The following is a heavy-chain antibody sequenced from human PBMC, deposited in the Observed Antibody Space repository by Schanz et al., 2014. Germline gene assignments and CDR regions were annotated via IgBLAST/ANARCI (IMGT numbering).Heavy chain of an antibody. CDR1: GYTFTSYG. CDR3: ARDQSPYTNSSDVRYFDY. CDR2: IIPSLSLA. V-gene: IGHV1-69*09. J-gene: IGHJ4*02. Sequence: QVQLVQSGAEVKKPGASVKVSCKASGYTFTSYGISWVRQAPGQGLEWMGRIIPSLSLAKYEQKFQDKVTITADTSTTTAYMELSGLRSDDTAVYYCARDQSPYTNSSDVRYFDYWVQGSLVTVSS. D-gene: IGHD6-6*01.